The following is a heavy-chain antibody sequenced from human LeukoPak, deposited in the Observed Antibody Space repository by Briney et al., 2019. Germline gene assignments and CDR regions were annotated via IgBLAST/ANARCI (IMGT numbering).Heavy chain of an antibody. CDR2: IYYSGTT. CDR1: GGSISSNNYY. V-gene: IGHV4-39*07. CDR3: ARLPWELGRYFDY. D-gene: IGHD3-10*01. Sequence: PSETLSLTCTTPGGSISSNNYYWGWIRQPPGKGLEWIGSIYYSGTTFYNPSLKSRVTISLDTSKNQFSLKLSSVTAADTAVYYCARLPWELGRYFDYWGQGTLVTVSS. J-gene: IGHJ4*02.